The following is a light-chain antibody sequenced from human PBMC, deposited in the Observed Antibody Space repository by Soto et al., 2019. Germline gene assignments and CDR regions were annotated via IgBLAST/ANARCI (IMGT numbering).Light chain of an antibody. Sequence: EIVLTQSPGTLSLSPGERATLSCRASQSVSSSYLAWYQQKPGQAPRLLIYGASSRATGITDRFSGSGSGTDFTLTTSRLEPEDFAVYSCKQYDSSPLTFGGGTKVEIK. J-gene: IGKJ4*01. V-gene: IGKV3-20*01. CDR2: GAS. CDR1: QSVSSSY. CDR3: KQYDSSPLT.